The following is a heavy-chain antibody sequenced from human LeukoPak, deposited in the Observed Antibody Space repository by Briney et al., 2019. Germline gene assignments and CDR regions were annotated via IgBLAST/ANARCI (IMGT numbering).Heavy chain of an antibody. CDR2: ISYDGSNK. Sequence: GSLRLSCAASGFTFSSYGMHWVRQAPGKGLEWVAVISYDGSNKYYADSVKGRFTISRDNSKNTLYLEMNSLRAEDTAVYYCAKDNYYDSSGYSDDAFDIWGQGTMVTVSS. V-gene: IGHV3-30*18. D-gene: IGHD3-22*01. J-gene: IGHJ3*02. CDR1: GFTFSSYG. CDR3: AKDNYYDSSGYSDDAFDI.